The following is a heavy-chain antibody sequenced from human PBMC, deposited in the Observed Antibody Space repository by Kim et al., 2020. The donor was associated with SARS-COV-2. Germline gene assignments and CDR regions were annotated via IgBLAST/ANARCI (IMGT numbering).Heavy chain of an antibody. Sequence: SQKFQGRVTITRDTSASTAYMELSSLRSEDTAVYYCARGWELLRAEYFQHWGQGTLVTVSS. CDR3: ARGWELLRAEYFQH. J-gene: IGHJ1*01. D-gene: IGHD1-26*01. V-gene: IGHV1-3*01.